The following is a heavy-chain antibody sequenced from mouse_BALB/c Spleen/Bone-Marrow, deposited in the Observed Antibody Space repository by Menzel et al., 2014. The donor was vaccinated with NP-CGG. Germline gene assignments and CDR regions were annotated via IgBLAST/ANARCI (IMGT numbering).Heavy chain of an antibody. CDR2: ISSGGSYT. CDR3: ASPLTGTFGWIAY. V-gene: IGHV5-6*01. D-gene: IGHD4-1*01. J-gene: IGHJ3*01. CDR1: GFTFSSYG. Sequence: EVQLVESGGDLVKPGGSLKLSCAASGFTFSSYGMSWVRQTPDKRLEWVATISSGGSYTYYPDSVKGRFTISRDNAKNTLYLQMSSLKSEDTAMYYCASPLTGTFGWIAYWGQGTLVTVSA.